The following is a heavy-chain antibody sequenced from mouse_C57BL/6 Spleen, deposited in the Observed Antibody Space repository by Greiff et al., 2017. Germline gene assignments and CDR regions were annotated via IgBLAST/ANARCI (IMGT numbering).Heavy chain of an antibody. Sequence: VQLQQSGAELVRPGASVKLSCKASGYTFTDYYINWVKQRPGQGLEWIARIYPGSGNTYYNEKFKGKATLTAEKSSSTAYMQLSSLTSEDSAVYFCARREPTYYYYAMDYWGQGTSVTVSS. CDR2: IYPGSGNT. CDR1: GYTFTDYY. CDR3: ARREPTYYYYAMDY. D-gene: IGHD2-10*01. J-gene: IGHJ4*01. V-gene: IGHV1-76*01.